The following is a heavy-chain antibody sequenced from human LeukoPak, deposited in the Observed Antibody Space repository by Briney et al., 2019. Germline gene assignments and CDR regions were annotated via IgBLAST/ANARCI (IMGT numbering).Heavy chain of an antibody. Sequence: ASVKVSRKASGYTFTSYYMHWVRQAPGQGLEWMGIINPSGGSTSYAQKFQGRVTMTRDTSTSTVYMELSSLRSEDTAVYYCARDSPGRYCSSTSCYSYYGMDVWGKGTTVTVSP. CDR2: INPSGGST. V-gene: IGHV1-46*01. D-gene: IGHD2-2*02. CDR1: GYTFTSYY. J-gene: IGHJ6*04. CDR3: ARDSPGRYCSSTSCYSYYGMDV.